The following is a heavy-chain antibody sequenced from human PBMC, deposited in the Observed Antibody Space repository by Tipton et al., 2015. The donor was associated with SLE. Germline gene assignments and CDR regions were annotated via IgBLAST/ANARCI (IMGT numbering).Heavy chain of an antibody. V-gene: IGHV3-30*19. J-gene: IGHJ4*02. D-gene: IGHD5-12*01. Sequence: RSLRLSCAASGFTFSSYGMHWVRQAPGKGLEWVAVIWYDGSNKYYADSVKGRFTISRDNSKNTLYLQMNSLRAEDTAVYYCARGGGSSGYDSAFDYWGQGTLVTVSS. CDR3: ARGGGSSGYDSAFDY. CDR2: IWYDGSNK. CDR1: GFTFSSYG.